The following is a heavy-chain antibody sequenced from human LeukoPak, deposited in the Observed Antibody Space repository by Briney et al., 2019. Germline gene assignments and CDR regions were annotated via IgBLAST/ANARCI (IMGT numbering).Heavy chain of an antibody. D-gene: IGHD6-13*01. Sequence: PGGSLRLSCVVSGFTFDDYAMNWVRQAPGKGLEWVAVIWYDGSNKYYADSVKGRFTISRDNSKNTLYLQMNSLRAEDTAVYYCAKDQGIAAAGTNYWGQGTLVTVSS. J-gene: IGHJ4*02. CDR3: AKDQGIAAAGTNY. CDR1: GFTFDDYA. V-gene: IGHV3-33*06. CDR2: IWYDGSNK.